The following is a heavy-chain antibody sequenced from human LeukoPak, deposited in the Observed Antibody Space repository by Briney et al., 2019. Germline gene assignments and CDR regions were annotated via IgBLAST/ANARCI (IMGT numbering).Heavy chain of an antibody. CDR3: AKSQRAWSGSYYFDY. V-gene: IGHV3-23*01. J-gene: IGHJ4*02. Sequence: GGSLRLSCAASGFTFSSYAMSWVRQAPGKGLEWVSAISGSGGSTYYADSVKGRFTISRDNSKNTLYLQMNSLRAEDTAVYYCAKSQRAWSGSYYFDYWGQGTLVTVSS. D-gene: IGHD3-3*01. CDR1: GFTFSSYA. CDR2: ISGSGGST.